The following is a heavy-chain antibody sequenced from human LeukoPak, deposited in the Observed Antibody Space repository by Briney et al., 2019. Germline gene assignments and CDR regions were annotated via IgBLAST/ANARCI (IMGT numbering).Heavy chain of an antibody. Sequence: GESLQISCKGSGYSFTTYWIGWVRQMPGKGLEWMGIIYPADSDTRYSPSFQGQITISVDKSISTAYVQWSSLKASDSAIYYCARLGSGMDVWGQGTTVTVSS. J-gene: IGHJ6*02. CDR1: GYSFTTYW. CDR3: ARLGSGMDV. CDR2: IYPADSDT. V-gene: IGHV5-51*01.